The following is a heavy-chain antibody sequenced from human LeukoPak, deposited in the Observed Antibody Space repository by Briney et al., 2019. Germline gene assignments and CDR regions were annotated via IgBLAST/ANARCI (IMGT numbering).Heavy chain of an antibody. CDR2: IYTSGST. CDR3: ASGAVAGHFDY. J-gene: IGHJ4*02. V-gene: IGHV4-61*02. D-gene: IGHD6-19*01. Sequence: PSETLSLTCTVSGGSISSGSYYWSWIRQPAGKGLEWIGRIYTSGSTNYNPSLKSRVTISVDTSKNQFSLKLSSVTAADTAVYYCASGAVAGHFDYWGQGTLVTVSS. CDR1: GGSISSGSYY.